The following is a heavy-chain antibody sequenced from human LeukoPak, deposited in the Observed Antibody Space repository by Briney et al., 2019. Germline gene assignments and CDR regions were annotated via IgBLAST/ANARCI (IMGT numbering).Heavy chain of an antibody. CDR2: IYYSGST. CDR3: ASHYGDYYYYGMDV. J-gene: IGHJ6*02. Sequence: SETLSLTCTVSGGSISSYYWSWIRQPPGKGLEWIGYIYYSGSTNYNPSLKSRVTISVDTSKSQLSLKLSSVTAADTAVYYCASHYGDYYYYGMDVWGQGTTVTVSS. CDR1: GGSISSYY. D-gene: IGHD4-17*01. V-gene: IGHV4-59*01.